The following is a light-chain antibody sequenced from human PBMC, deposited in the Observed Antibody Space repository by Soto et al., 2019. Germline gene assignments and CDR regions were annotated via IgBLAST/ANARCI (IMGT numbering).Light chain of an antibody. J-gene: IGKJ1*01. CDR1: QSVYSN. CDR2: GAS. CDR3: QQYNNWPRT. Sequence: EVVMTQSPATLSVSPGERATLSCRASQSVYSNLAWYQEKPGQAPRLLIYGASTRATGIAARFSGSGSGTEFTLTISSLQSEDFAVYYCQQYNNWPRTFGQGTKVDIK. V-gene: IGKV3-15*01.